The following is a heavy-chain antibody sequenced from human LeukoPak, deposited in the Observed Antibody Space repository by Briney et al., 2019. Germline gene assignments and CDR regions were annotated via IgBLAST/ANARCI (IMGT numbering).Heavy chain of an antibody. CDR3: ARGVLSREGYNSKLDY. J-gene: IGHJ4*02. D-gene: IGHD5-24*01. Sequence: SETLSLTCTVSGGSISSNDYYWSWIRQPPGKGLEWIGYIYHSGTTYYNPSLKSRVTISVDRSKNQFSLKLSSVTAADTAVYYCARGVLSREGYNSKLDYWGQGTLVTVSS. CDR1: GGSISSNDYY. V-gene: IGHV4-30-4*08. CDR2: IYHSGTT.